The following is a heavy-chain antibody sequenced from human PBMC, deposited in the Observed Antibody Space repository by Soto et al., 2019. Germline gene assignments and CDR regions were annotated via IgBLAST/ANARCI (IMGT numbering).Heavy chain of an antibody. CDR2: IIPILGIA. CDR1: GGTFSSYT. D-gene: IGHD5-12*01. CDR3: ASSRNSGYVFDY. J-gene: IGHJ4*02. V-gene: IGHV1-69*02. Sequence: GASVKVSCKASGGTFSSYTISWVRQAPGQGLEWMGRIIPILGIANYAQKFQGRVTITADKSTSTAYMELSSLRSEDTAVYYCASSRNSGYVFDYWGQGTLVTVSS.